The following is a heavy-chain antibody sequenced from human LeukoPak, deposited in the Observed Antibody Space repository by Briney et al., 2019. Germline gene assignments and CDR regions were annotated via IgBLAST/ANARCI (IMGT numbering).Heavy chain of an antibody. V-gene: IGHV3-7*03. D-gene: IGHD6-19*01. J-gene: IGHJ4*02. CDR2: IKQDGSDK. CDR3: ARYNSAWKTDDY. Sequence: PGGSMRLSCAASAFTFNSYWMTWVRQAPGKGLEWVADIKQDGSDKYYAGSVKGRFAISRDNAKNSLYLQMNSLRAEDTAVYFCARYNSAWKTDDYWGQGTLVTVSS. CDR1: AFTFNSYW.